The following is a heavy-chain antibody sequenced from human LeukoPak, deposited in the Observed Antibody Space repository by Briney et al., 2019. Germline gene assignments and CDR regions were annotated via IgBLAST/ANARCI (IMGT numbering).Heavy chain of an antibody. V-gene: IGHV4-30-4*01. J-gene: IGHJ6*03. D-gene: IGHD4-11*01. Sequence: SEALSLTCTVSGGSISSSDYYWSWIRQPPGKGLEWIGYIYYSGSTSYNPSLKSRITISVDTSKNQFSLKLTSVTAADTAVYYCARVRTTTGPFYYYYMDVWGKGTTVTVSS. CDR3: ARVRTTTGPFYYYYMDV. CDR2: IYYSGST. CDR1: GGSISSSDYY.